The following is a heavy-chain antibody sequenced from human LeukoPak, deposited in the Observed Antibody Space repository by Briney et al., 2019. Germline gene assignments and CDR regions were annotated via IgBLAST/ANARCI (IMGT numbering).Heavy chain of an antibody. CDR1: GDSINSLDL. D-gene: IGHD3-22*01. J-gene: IGHJ4*02. Sequence: PSGTLSLTCTVSGDSINSLDLWSWVRQPPGKGLEWIGEMYLSGTTHSNPSVKSRVTISIDKSKDQFFLNLSSVTAADTAVYYCAGLVGRYSSGLYYYYFDYWGQGTLVTVSS. CDR3: AGLVGRYSSGLYYYYFDY. CDR2: MYLSGTT. V-gene: IGHV4-4*02.